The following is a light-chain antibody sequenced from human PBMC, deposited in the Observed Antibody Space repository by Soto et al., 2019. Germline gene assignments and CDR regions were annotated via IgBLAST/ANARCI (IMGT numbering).Light chain of an antibody. Sequence: DFVRTQSPDSLPLSLGERATINAKSIQSILNNSTNKNSLAWYQQKPGQPPRLLIYWASTRESGVPDRFSGSGSGTDFTLTISSLQAEDVAVYYCQQYYSIPITFGQGTRLEIK. CDR1: QSILNNSTNKNS. V-gene: IGKV4-1*01. CDR3: QQYYSIPIT. J-gene: IGKJ5*01. CDR2: WAS.